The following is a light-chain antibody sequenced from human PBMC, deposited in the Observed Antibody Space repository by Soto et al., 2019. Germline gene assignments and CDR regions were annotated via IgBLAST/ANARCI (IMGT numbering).Light chain of an antibody. CDR2: ASS. J-gene: IGKJ5*01. CDR3: QLYGLSPH. Sequence: IMVSKWPGTRDVSGVERVTIACRASQSVVTNSLAWYQHKPGQAPRLLIYASSNRATGIPDRFSGSASGTDFTLTINRLEPEDFAVYYCQLYGLSPHFGHRTRLEIK. CDR1: QSVVTNS. V-gene: IGKV3-20*01.